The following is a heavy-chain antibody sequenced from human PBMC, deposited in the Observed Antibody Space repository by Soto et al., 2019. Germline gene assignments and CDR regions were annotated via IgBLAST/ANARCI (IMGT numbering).Heavy chain of an antibody. CDR3: ASSHCRGKGRGGMDV. Sequence: QLQTLSLTCAMSGDSVSSTSAAWNWIRQPPSRGLEWLGRTYYRSKCYNDYAVTVKSPITINPYTSKNHFSLPLNSVTPEDTAGYVCASSHCRGKGRGGMDVWGQGTTVTVSS. D-gene: IGHD2-15*01. CDR2: TYYRSKCYN. CDR1: GDSVSSTSAA. V-gene: IGHV6-1*01. J-gene: IGHJ6*02.